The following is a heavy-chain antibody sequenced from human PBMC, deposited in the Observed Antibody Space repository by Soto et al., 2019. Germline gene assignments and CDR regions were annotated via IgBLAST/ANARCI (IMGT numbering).Heavy chain of an antibody. CDR2: ISGSGGST. J-gene: IGHJ4*02. D-gene: IGHD4-17*01. CDR1: LFTFSSYA. CDR3: AKEGVSTVTLYYFEY. Sequence: PVWSLRLSCSSSLFTFSSYAMSWVLHSPGKLLEWVSAISGSGGSTYYADSVKGRFTISRDNSKNTLYLQMNSLRAEDTAVYYCAKEGVSTVTLYYFEYWGQGTLVTVSS. V-gene: IGHV3-23*01.